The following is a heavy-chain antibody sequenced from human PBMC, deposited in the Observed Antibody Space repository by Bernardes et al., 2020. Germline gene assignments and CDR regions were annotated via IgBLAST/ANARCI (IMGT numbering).Heavy chain of an antibody. CDR2: IYYSGTT. D-gene: IGHD6-6*01. V-gene: IGHV4-59*01. J-gene: IGHJ4*02. CDR1: GGSISSYY. CDR3: SREAARGPYYFDY. Sequence: SETLSLTCTVSGGSISSYYWSWIRLPPGPVLGLIGYIYYSGTTNYNPSLTRRVTISVDTSKNQFSLKLNSVTAAATAVYYCSREAARGPYYFDYWGQGTLVTGTS.